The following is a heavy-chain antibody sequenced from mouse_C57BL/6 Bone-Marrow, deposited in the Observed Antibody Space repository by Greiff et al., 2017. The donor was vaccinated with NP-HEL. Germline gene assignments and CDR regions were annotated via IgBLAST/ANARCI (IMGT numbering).Heavy chain of an antibody. CDR1: GFNIKDYY. D-gene: IGHD4-1*01. V-gene: IGHV14-1*01. J-gene: IGHJ2*01. CDR2: IDPEDGDT. CDR3: TIWDYFDY. Sequence: VQLQQSGAELVRPGASVKLSCTASGFNIKDYYMHWVKQRPEQGLEWIGRIDPEDGDTEYAPKFQGKATMTADTTSNQAYMQLSSLTSKYAAVYYCTIWDYFDYWGQGTTLTVSS.